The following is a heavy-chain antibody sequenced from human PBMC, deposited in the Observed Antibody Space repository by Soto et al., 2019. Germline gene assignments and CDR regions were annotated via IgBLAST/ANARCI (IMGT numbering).Heavy chain of an antibody. CDR2: INSDGSRT. J-gene: IGHJ4*02. V-gene: IGHV3-74*01. Sequence: LRLSCAASGFTFTDYWTHWVRQAPGKGLVWVSRINSDGSRTSYADSVTGRFTISRDNAKNTLYLQMNSLRVEDTALYYCARETYRGFYFDYWGQGTLVTVSS. CDR3: ARETYRGFYFDY. D-gene: IGHD4-4*01. CDR1: GFTFTDYW.